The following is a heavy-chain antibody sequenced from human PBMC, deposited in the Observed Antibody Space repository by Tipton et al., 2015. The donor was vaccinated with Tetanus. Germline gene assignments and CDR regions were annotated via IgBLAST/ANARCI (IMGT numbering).Heavy chain of an antibody. CDR1: GFIFSSYG. Sequence: SLRLSCAASGFIFSSYGIHWVRQAPGKGLEWVAVSWYDGTDKYYADSVKGRFTISRDNSNNTLYLQMNSLRAEDTAVYYCAREADCSGGSCFSGDFDNWGQGTQVTVSS. D-gene: IGHD2-15*01. CDR2: SWYDGTDK. CDR3: AREADCSGGSCFSGDFDN. V-gene: IGHV3-33*01. J-gene: IGHJ4*02.